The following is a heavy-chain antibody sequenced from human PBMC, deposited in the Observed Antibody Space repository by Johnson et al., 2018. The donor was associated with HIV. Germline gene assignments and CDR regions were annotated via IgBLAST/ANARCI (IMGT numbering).Heavy chain of an antibody. J-gene: IGHJ3*02. V-gene: IGHV3-11*01. CDR2: ISRSGSTI. Sequence: QVQLVESGGGLVQPGWSLRLSCAASGFTVSYNYMNWVRQAPGKGLEWVSNISRSGSTIYHADSVKGRLIISRDNAKNSLYLQMNSLRAEDTAVYYCAKGPWDLPHAFNIWCRGTMVIVSS. CDR3: AKGPWDLPHAFNI. CDR1: GFTVSYNY. D-gene: IGHD1-26*01.